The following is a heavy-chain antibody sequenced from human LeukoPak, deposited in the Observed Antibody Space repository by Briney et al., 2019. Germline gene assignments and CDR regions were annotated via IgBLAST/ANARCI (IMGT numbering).Heavy chain of an antibody. Sequence: PSETLSLTCTVSGYSTSSGYYWGWIRQPPGKGLEWIGSIYHSGSTYYNPSLKSRVTISVDTSKNQFSLKLSSVTAADTAVYYCARAGLGELSFDYWGQGTLVTVSS. V-gene: IGHV4-38-2*02. CDR2: IYHSGST. CDR3: ARAGLGELSFDY. J-gene: IGHJ4*02. CDR1: GYSTSSGYY. D-gene: IGHD3-16*02.